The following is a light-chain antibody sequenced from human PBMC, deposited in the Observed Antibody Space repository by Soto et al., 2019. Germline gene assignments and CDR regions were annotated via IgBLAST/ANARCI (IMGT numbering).Light chain of an antibody. CDR1: SGHGSYI. V-gene: IGLV4-60*03. J-gene: IGLJ7*01. CDR3: ETWDSNTPPV. Sequence: QPVLTQSSSASASLGSSVILTCTLSSGHGSYIIAWHQQQPGKAPRYLMKLERSGSYNKGSGVPDRFSGSSSGADRYLTISNLQSEDEANYYSETWDSNTPPVFGGGTQLTVL. CDR2: LERSGSY.